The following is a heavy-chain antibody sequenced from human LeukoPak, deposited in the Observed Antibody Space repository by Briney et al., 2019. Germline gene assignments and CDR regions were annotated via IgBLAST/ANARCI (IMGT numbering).Heavy chain of an antibody. D-gene: IGHD3-3*01. J-gene: IGHJ5*02. CDR3: ARGSYYDFWSGSLARNWFDP. V-gene: IGHV4-59*12. CDR2: IYYSGST. Sequence: PSETLSLTCTVSGGSISSYYWSWIRQPPGKGLEWIGYIYYSGSTNYNPSLKSRVTISVDTSKNQFSLKLSSVTAADTAVYYCARGSYYDFWSGSLARNWFDPWGQGTLVTVSS. CDR1: GGSISSYY.